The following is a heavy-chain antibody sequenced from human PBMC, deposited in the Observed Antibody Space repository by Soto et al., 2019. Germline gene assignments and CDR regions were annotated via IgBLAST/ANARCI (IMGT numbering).Heavy chain of an antibody. CDR2: ISGSGGAT. D-gene: IGHD1-1*01. J-gene: IGHJ4*02. V-gene: IGHV3-23*01. CDR3: ANLGNGVDY. Sequence: EVQLLESGGGLVQPGGSLRLSCAASGFTFNSYAMSWVRQAPGKGLEWVSSISGSGGATYYPDSMKGRFTISRDNSKSTLLLQMSSLRAEDTALYYCANLGNGVDYWGQGTLVTVSS. CDR1: GFTFNSYA.